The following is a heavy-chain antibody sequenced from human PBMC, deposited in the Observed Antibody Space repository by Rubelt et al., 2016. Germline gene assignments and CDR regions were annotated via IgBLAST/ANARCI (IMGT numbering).Heavy chain of an antibody. CDR3: AKDSRYSWSYWDFDY. Sequence: EVQLVESGGGLIQPGGSLRLSCAASGFTVSSNFLTWVRQAPGKGLEWVSVIYSGGSTYYADSVKGRFTLSRDNSKNTLYLQMNGVRAEDTALYFCAKDSRYSWSYWDFDYWGQGTLVTVSS. J-gene: IGHJ4*02. CDR2: IYSGGST. CDR1: GFTVSSNF. D-gene: IGHD1-26*01. V-gene: IGHV3-53*01.